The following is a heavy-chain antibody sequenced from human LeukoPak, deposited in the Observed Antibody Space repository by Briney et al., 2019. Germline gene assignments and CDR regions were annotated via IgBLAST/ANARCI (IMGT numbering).Heavy chain of an antibody. V-gene: IGHV1-18*01. Sequence: GASVKLSCKTSGYTFTSVGISWVRQARGHGLEWMGWISTDSGDTDYAQIFQGRVTLTRDTSTSTAYMELRSLTPDDTAMYYCARDVRHGFDTWGQGTMVTVSS. CDR1: GYTFTSVG. D-gene: IGHD6-6*01. CDR3: ARDVRHGFDT. CDR2: ISTDSGDT. J-gene: IGHJ3*02.